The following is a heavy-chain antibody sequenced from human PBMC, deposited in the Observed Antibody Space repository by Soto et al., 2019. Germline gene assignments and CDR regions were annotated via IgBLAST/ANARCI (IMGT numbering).Heavy chain of an antibody. D-gene: IGHD3-9*01. CDR3: VRDLGRYFRSGYMDL. V-gene: IGHV3-21*02. CDR1: GFAFNTYS. J-gene: IGHJ6*03. Sequence: EVQLVESGGGLVKPGGSLRLSCTASGFAFNTYSMNWVRQAPGKGLEWVSSINEDSTYIYYADSLRGRITISGDNAKDSLFLQMNSPRPDDTAVYYCVRDLGRYFRSGYMDLWGDGATVTVYS. CDR2: INEDSTYI.